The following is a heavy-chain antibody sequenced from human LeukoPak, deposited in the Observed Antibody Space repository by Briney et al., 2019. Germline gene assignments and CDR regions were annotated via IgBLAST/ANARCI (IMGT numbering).Heavy chain of an antibody. CDR3: ARVVGVSYCSGGSCYPQGLFDY. V-gene: IGHV4-31*03. CDR1: GGSISSGGYY. D-gene: IGHD2-15*01. J-gene: IGHJ4*02. CDR2: IYYSGST. Sequence: PSETLSLTCTVSGGSISSGGYYWSWIRQHPGKGLEWIGYIYYSGSTYHNPSLKSRVTISVDTSKNQFSLKLSSVTAADTAVYYCARVVGVSYCSGGSCYPQGLFDYWGQGTLVTVSS.